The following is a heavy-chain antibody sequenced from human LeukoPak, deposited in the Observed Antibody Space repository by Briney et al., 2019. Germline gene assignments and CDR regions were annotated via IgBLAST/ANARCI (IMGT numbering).Heavy chain of an antibody. CDR1: GFNFDDYV. CDR2: INWNGGSR. J-gene: IGHJ6*04. Sequence: GGSLRLSCAASGFNFDDYVMTWVRQAPGKGLEWVSGINWNGGSRGYADSVKGRFTISRDNAKNSLYLQMNSLRAEDTAVYYCAELGITMIGGVWGKGTTVTISS. D-gene: IGHD3-10*02. CDR3: AELGITMIGGV. V-gene: IGHV3-20*04.